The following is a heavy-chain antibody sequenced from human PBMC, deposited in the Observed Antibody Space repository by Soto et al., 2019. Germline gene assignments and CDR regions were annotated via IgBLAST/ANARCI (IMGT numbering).Heavy chain of an antibody. CDR2: ISGTGANT. D-gene: IGHD6-19*01. Sequence: EVHLLDSGGDLVQPGGSLRLSCVASGFTFSSYAMTWVRQAPGKGLEWVASISGTGANTYYADSVKGRFTISRDNSKSVVFLQMDSLSAADTAVYFCAKGVIAEAGDHLDYWGQGTQVTVSS. CDR3: AKGVIAEAGDHLDY. J-gene: IGHJ4*02. V-gene: IGHV3-23*01. CDR1: GFTFSSYA.